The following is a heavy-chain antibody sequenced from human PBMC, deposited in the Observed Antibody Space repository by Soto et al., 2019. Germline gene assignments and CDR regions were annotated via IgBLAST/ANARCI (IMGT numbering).Heavy chain of an antibody. Sequence: ASVKVSCKASGYTFTSYGISWVRQAPGQGLEWMGWISAYNGNTNYAQKLQGRVTMTTDTSTSTAYMELRSLRSDDTAVYYCARGTVGQQLVPQNNWFDPWGQGTLVTVSS. D-gene: IGHD6-13*01. CDR1: GYTFTSYG. CDR3: ARGTVGQQLVPQNNWFDP. J-gene: IGHJ5*02. CDR2: ISAYNGNT. V-gene: IGHV1-18*01.